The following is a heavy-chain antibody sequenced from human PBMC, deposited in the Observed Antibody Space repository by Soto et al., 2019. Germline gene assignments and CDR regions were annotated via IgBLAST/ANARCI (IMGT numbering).Heavy chain of an antibody. Sequence: KQSPTLSLTCAVYGGSFSGYYWSWIRQPPGKGLEWIGEINHSGSTNYNPSLKSRVTISVDTSKNQFSLKLSSVTAADMAVYYCARVPHYFDYWGQGTLVTVSS. CDR3: ARVPHYFDY. CDR1: GGSFSGYY. V-gene: IGHV4-34*01. J-gene: IGHJ4*02. CDR2: INHSGST.